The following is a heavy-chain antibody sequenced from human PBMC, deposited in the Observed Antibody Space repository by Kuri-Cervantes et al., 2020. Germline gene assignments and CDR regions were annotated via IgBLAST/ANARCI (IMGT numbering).Heavy chain of an antibody. V-gene: IGHV3-30*18. CDR3: AKVSLAGSTFHSLATLSGMDV. D-gene: IGHD1-14*01. Sequence: GESLKISCAASGFTFSSYGMHWVRQAPGKGLEWVAVISYDGSSKYYVDSVKGRFTISRDNSKNTLYLQMNSLRAEDTAVYYCAKVSLAGSTFHSLATLSGMDVWGQGTTVTVSS. CDR2: ISYDGSSK. CDR1: GFTFSSYG. J-gene: IGHJ6*02.